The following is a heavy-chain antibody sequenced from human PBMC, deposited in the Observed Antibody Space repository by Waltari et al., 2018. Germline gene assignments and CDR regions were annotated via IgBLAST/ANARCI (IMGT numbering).Heavy chain of an antibody. CDR1: GYTFTHYY. V-gene: IGHV1-2*02. Sequence: QVQRVQSGAEVKRPGASVVVSCKSSGYTFTHYYIHWVRQAPGRGLESMGWINPNNGNTKLIERFQGRVTLTGDTSTSTVYMQLSSLTSDDTAIYFCARGFGVLPGYWGQGTLVTVSS. D-gene: IGHD3-10*01. J-gene: IGHJ4*02. CDR3: ARGFGVLPGY. CDR2: INPNNGNT.